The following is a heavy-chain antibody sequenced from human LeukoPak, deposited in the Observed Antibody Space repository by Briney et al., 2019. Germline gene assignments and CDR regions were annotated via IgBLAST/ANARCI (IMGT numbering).Heavy chain of an antibody. CDR2: ISGSGGST. CDR3: AKTTSVYGSGDDYSDATNWFDP. CDR1: GFTFSSYW. V-gene: IGHV3-23*01. Sequence: PGGPLRLSCAASGFTFSSYWMSWVRQAPGKGLEWVSAISGSGGSTYYADSVEGRFTISRDNSKNTLYLQMNSLRAEDTAMYYCAKTTSVYGSGDDYSDATNWFDPWGQGTLVTVSS. D-gene: IGHD3-10*01. J-gene: IGHJ5*02.